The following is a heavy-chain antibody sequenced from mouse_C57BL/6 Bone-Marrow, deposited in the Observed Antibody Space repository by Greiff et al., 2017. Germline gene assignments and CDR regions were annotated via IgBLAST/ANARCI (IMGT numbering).Heavy chain of an antibody. J-gene: IGHJ4*01. V-gene: IGHV5-17*01. Sequence: EVKLMESGGGLVKPGGSLKLSCAASGFTFSDYGMHWVRQAPEKGLEWVAYISSGSSTIYYADTVKGRFTISRDNAKNTLFLQMTSLRSEDTAMYYCANYYGSSLYAMDYWGQGTSVTVSS. CDR2: ISSGSSTI. CDR1: GFTFSDYG. CDR3: ANYYGSSLYAMDY. D-gene: IGHD1-1*01.